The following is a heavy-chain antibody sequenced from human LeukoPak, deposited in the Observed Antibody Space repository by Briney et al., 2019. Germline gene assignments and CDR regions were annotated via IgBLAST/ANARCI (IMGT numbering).Heavy chain of an antibody. CDR1: GYTFTGYY. CDR2: INPNSGGT. V-gene: IGHV1-2*02. D-gene: IGHD2-2*01. CDR3: ARDPLEEVVPAAMPTLNYYYYYMDV. Sequence: GASVTVSCKASGYTFTGYYMHWVRQAPGQGLEWMGWINPNSGGTNYAQKFQGRVTMTRDTSISTAYMELSRLRSDDTAVYYCARDPLEEVVPAAMPTLNYYYYYMDVWGKGTTVTVSS. J-gene: IGHJ6*03.